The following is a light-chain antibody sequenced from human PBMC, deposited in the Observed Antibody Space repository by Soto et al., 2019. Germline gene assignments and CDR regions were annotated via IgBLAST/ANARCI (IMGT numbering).Light chain of an antibody. V-gene: IGLV2-14*01. CDR1: SSDVGGYNY. CDR3: GSYTSSTTHV. CDR2: DVS. J-gene: IGLJ1*01. Sequence: QSVLTQPASVSGSPGQSITISCAGTSSDVGGYNYVSWYQQHPGRAPKLVISDVSNRPSGVSNRFSGSKSGSTASLTISGLQAEDEADYYCGSYTSSTTHVFGTGTKSPS.